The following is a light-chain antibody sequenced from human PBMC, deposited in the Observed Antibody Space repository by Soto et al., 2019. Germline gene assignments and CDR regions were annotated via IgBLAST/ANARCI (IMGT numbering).Light chain of an antibody. CDR3: QQYSSSLYT. V-gene: IGKV3-20*01. Sequence: EIVLTQSPGTLSLSPGERATLSCRASQSVSSTYIAWYQQKPGQAPRLLIYGASSRATGIPHRFSGSGSGTDFPFTISRLEPEDFAVYYWQQYSSSLYTFGQGTKLAIK. J-gene: IGKJ2*01. CDR2: GAS. CDR1: QSVSSTY.